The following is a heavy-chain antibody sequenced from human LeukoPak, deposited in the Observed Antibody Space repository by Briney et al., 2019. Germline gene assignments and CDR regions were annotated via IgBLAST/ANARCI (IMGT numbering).Heavy chain of an antibody. D-gene: IGHD2-15*01. CDR2: INHSGST. CDR1: GGSFSGYY. CDR3: ARYRIRYCSGGSCYKWFDP. V-gene: IGHV4-34*09. Sequence: PSETLSLTCAVYGGSFSGYYWSWIRQPPGKGLEWIGEINHSGSTNYNPSLKSRVTISVDTSKNQFSLKLSSVTAADTAVYYCARYRIRYCSGGSCYKWFDPWGQGTLVTVSS. J-gene: IGHJ5*02.